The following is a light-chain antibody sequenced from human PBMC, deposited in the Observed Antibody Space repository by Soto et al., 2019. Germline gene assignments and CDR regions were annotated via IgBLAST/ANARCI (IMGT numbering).Light chain of an antibody. J-gene: IGLJ2*01. Sequence: QSALTQPASVSGSPGQSITISCTGTSSDVGGYNYVSWYQQHPGKAPKLMIYDVSNRPSGVSNRFSGSKSGNTASLTISWLQAEEEADDYCSSYTSSSTLENVVVGGGTKLTVL. CDR3: SSYTSSSTLENVV. CDR1: SSDVGGYNY. CDR2: DVS. V-gene: IGLV2-14*01.